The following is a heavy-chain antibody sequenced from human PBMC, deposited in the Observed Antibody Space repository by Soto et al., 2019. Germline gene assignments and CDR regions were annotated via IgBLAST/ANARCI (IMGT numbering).Heavy chain of an antibody. CDR1: GFFLSDFG. CDR3: ASFRSGWYYFDY. J-gene: IGHJ4*02. CDR2: IKQDGSKK. D-gene: IGHD6-19*01. Sequence: GGSLRLSCAASGFFLSDFGMHWVRQAPGKGLEWVSNIKQDGSKKYYVDSVKGRFTISRDNAKNSLYLQMNSLRAEDTAVYYCASFRSGWYYFDYWGQGTLVTVSS. V-gene: IGHV3-7*01.